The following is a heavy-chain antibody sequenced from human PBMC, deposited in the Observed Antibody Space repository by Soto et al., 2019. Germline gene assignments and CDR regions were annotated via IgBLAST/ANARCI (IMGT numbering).Heavy chain of an antibody. CDR3: AKDPIRGQWLVAGWFDP. CDR2: ISYDGSNK. V-gene: IGHV3-30*18. D-gene: IGHD6-19*01. J-gene: IGHJ5*02. CDR1: GFTFSSYG. Sequence: GGSLRLSCAASGFTFSSYGMHWVRQAPGKGLEWVAVISYDGSNKYYADSVKGRFTISRDNSKNTLYLQMNSLRAEDTAVYYCAKDPIRGQWLVAGWFDPWGQGTLVTVSS.